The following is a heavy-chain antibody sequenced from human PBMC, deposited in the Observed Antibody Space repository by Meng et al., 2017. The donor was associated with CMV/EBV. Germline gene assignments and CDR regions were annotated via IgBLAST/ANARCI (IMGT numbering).Heavy chain of an antibody. D-gene: IGHD2-2*01. CDR2: IYYSGST. CDR1: GGSISSGDYY. J-gene: IGHJ6*02. V-gene: IGHV4-30-4*08. Sequence: SETLSLTCTVSGGSISSGDYYWSWIRQPPGKGLEWIGYIYYSGSTYYNPSLKSRVTISVDTSKNQFSLKLSSVTAADTAVYYCARGYCSSTSCYYYYGMDVWGQGTTVTV. CDR3: ARGYCSSTSCYYYYGMDV.